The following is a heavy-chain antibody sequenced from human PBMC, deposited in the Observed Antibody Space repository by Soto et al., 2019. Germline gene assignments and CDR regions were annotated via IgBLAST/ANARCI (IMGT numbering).Heavy chain of an antibody. D-gene: IGHD3-10*01. CDR3: ARLVLKVRGHGEDY. Sequence: SETLSLTCTVSGGSISSSSYYWGWIRQPPGKGLEWIGSIYYSGSTYYNPSLKSRVTISVDTSKNQFSLKLSSVTAADTAVYYCARLVLKVRGHGEDYWGQGTLVTVSS. J-gene: IGHJ4*02. CDR1: GGSISSSSYY. CDR2: IYYSGST. V-gene: IGHV4-39*01.